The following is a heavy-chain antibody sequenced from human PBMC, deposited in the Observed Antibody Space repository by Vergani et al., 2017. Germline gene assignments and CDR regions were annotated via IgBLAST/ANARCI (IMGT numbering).Heavy chain of an antibody. Sequence: QVQLQESGPGLVKPSETLSLTCTVSGGSISNYFWNWIRQPPGKGLEWIGYIYYSGSTNYNPSLKSRVTISVDTTKNQFSLKLSSVTAADAAVYYCARGGYSYGSFWFDPWGQGTLVTVSS. V-gene: IGHV4-59*01. CDR2: IYYSGST. CDR1: GGSISNYF. J-gene: IGHJ5*02. D-gene: IGHD5-18*01. CDR3: ARGGYSYGSFWFDP.